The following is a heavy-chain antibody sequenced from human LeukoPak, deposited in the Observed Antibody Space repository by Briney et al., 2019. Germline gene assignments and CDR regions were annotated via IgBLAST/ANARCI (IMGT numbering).Heavy chain of an antibody. V-gene: IGHV4-59*08. CDR2: IYYSGST. J-gene: IGHJ4*02. Sequence: PSETLSLTCTVSGGSISNYYWNWIRQPPGKGLEWVGYIYYSGSTNYNPSLKSRLTISVDTSKNRISPKLNSVAAADTAVYYGARHCDGLDFWGQGTLVTVSS. CDR1: GGSISNYY. CDR3: ARHCDGLDF. D-gene: IGHD4-17*01.